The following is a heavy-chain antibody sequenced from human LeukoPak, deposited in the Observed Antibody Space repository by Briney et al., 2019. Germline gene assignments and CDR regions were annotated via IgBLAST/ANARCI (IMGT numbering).Heavy chain of an antibody. D-gene: IGHD6-13*01. V-gene: IGHV1-2*02. CDR1: GYTFTGYY. J-gene: IGHJ1*01. Sequence: ASVKVSCKAHGYTFTGYYMHWMRQAPGQGPEWMGWIKPNSGGTKYAQKFQGRITLTRDSSIDTAYMELDRLISDDTAIYYCARGGSMEQQLAHRYWGQGTLVTVSS. CDR3: ARGGSMEQQLAHRY. CDR2: IKPNSGGT.